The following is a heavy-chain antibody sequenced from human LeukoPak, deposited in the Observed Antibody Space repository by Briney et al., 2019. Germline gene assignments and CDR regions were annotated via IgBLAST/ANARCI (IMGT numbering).Heavy chain of an antibody. CDR3: AREEATIMWINYYYMDV. CDR2: ISRSGSTI. Sequence: GGSLRLSCAASGFTFSDYSMSWIRQAPGKGLEGVSYISRSGSTIYYADSVKGRFTISRDNAKNSLYLQMNSLRAEDTALYYCAREEATIMWINYYYMDVWGKGTTVTVSS. D-gene: IGHD5-12*01. J-gene: IGHJ6*03. CDR1: GFTFSDYS. V-gene: IGHV3-11*04.